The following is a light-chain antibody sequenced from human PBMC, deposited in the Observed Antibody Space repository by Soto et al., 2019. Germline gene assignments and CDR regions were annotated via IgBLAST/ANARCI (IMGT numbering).Light chain of an antibody. CDR3: QQYKAYPLT. CDR1: QGIRND. CDR2: KAS. V-gene: IGKV1-6*01. J-gene: IGKJ4*01. Sequence: IQMTQSPSSLSASVGDRVTITCRASQGIRNDLGWYQQKPGKAPNLLIYKASTLQSAVPSRFSGSGSGTEFTLTISSLQPDDFATYYCQQYKAYPLTFGGGTKVDIK.